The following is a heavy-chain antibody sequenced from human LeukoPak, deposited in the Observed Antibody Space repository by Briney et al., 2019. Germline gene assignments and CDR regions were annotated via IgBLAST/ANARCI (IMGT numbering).Heavy chain of an antibody. CDR2: INSDGSSI. D-gene: IGHD5-12*01. J-gene: IGHJ4*02. CDR1: GFTFSSYW. Sequence: GGSLRLSCAASGFTFSSYWMHWVRQAPGKGLVWVSRINSDGSSITYADSVKGRFSNSRDNAKNTLYLQMNSLRVEDTAVYYCAREGRVSGYDFDCWGQGTLVTVSS. V-gene: IGHV3-74*03. CDR3: AREGRVSGYDFDC.